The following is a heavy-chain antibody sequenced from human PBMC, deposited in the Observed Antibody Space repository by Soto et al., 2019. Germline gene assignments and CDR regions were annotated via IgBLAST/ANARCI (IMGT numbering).Heavy chain of an antibody. CDR3: ARGIGDIVVLVAATLPPWYFDL. CDR1: GFTVTSKY. J-gene: IGHJ2*01. D-gene: IGHD2-15*01. CDR2: LYNGGSP. Sequence: EVQLVESGGGLIQPGGSLRLSCAASGFTVTSKYMSWVRQAPGKGLEWVSVLYNGGSPYYADSVKGRFTISRDNSTNTLYLQMSRLRAEASAMYFCARGIGDIVVLVAATLPPWYFDLWGRGTLVTVSP. V-gene: IGHV3-53*01.